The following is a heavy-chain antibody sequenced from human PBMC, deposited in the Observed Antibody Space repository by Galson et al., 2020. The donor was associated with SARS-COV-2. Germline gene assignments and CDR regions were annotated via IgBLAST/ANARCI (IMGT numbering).Heavy chain of an antibody. D-gene: IGHD6-19*01. CDR1: GFSLTTGGVC. V-gene: IGHV2-70*11. CDR2: TDWDGDK. CDR3: ARIDSSGCRGNY. Sequence: ESGPTLVNPTQTLTLTCTFSGFSLTTGGVCVNWIRQPPGKALAWLARTDWDGDKYYSTSLKTRLTISKDTSKNQVVLTMTDMDPVDTATYYCARIDSSGCRGNYWGQGTPVTVSS. J-gene: IGHJ4*02.